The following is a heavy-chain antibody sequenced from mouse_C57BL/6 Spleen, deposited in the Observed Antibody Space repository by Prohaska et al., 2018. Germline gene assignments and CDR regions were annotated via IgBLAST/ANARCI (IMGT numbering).Heavy chain of an antibody. J-gene: IGHJ2*01. Sequence: QIQLVQSGPELKKPGETVKISCKASGYTFTTAGMQWVQKLQGMGFEWSGWINTHFGEPIYAEDFKGRFAVSLETSASTAYLQISNLKNEDADTYFCARYYSFDYWGQGTTLTVSS. CDR3: ARYYSFDY. CDR2: INTHFGEP. CDR1: GYTFTTAG. D-gene: IGHD2-12*01. V-gene: IGHV9-4*01.